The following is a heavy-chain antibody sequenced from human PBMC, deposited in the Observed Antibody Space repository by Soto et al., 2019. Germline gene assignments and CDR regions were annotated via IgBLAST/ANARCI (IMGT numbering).Heavy chain of an antibody. Sequence: SETLSLTCTVSGGSVSIGSYYWSWIRQPPGKGLEWIGYIYYSGSTNYNPSLKSRVTISVDTSKNQFSLKLSSVTAADTAVYYCARLKVGATWYYYYGMDVWGQGTTVTVS. D-gene: IGHD1-26*01. CDR1: GGSVSIGSYY. V-gene: IGHV4-61*01. J-gene: IGHJ6*02. CDR2: IYYSGST. CDR3: ARLKVGATWYYYYGMDV.